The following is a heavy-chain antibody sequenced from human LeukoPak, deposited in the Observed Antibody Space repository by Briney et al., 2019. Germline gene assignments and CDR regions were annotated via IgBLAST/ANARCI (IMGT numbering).Heavy chain of an antibody. J-gene: IGHJ4*02. CDR2: IWYDGSNK. CDR3: ARDADLSGSWVDY. CDR1: GFTFSSYG. V-gene: IGHV3-33*01. Sequence: GGSLRLSCAASGFTFSSYGMHWVRQAPGKGLEWVAVIWYDGSNKYYADSVKGRFTISRDNSKNTLYLQMNSLRAEDTAVYYCARDADLSGSWVDYWGQGTLVTVSS. D-gene: IGHD1-26*01.